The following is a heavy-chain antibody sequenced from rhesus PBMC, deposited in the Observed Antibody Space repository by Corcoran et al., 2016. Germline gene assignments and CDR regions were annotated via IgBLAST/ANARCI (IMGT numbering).Heavy chain of an antibody. CDR3: ARLGDYGVLG. CDR2: ISGSSGST. CDR1: VSSISSNY. Sequence: QVQLQESGPGLVKPSETLSLTCAVSVSSISSNYWSWIRQPPGKGLEWIGYISGSSGSTDYNPSLKSRVTIATDTSKNQFSLKLSSVTAADTAVYYCARLGDYGVLGWGRGTLVTVSS. D-gene: IGHD4-29*01. J-gene: IGHJ5-2*02. V-gene: IGHV4-173*01.